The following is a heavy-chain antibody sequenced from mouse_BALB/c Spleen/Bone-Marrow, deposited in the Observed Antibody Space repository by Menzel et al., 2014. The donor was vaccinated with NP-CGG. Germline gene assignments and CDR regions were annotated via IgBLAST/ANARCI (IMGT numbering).Heavy chain of an antibody. D-gene: IGHD1-1*01. J-gene: IGHJ2*01. CDR1: GFTFSSFG. CDR3: ARSGSSSGYFDY. Sequence: EVKLVESGGGLVQPGGSRKLSCAASGFTFSSFGMHWVRQAPEKGLEWVAYISSGSSTVYYADKVMGRFTISRDSPKNTLFLQMTSLRSEDTAMYYCARSGSSSGYFDYWGQGTTLTVSS. V-gene: IGHV5-17*02. CDR2: ISSGSSTV.